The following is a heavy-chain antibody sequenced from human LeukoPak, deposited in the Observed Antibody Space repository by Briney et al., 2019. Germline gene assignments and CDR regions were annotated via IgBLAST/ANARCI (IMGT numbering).Heavy chain of an antibody. CDR2: IYTSGST. J-gene: IGHJ5*02. V-gene: IGHV4-61*02. CDR1: GGSISSGSCY. Sequence: PSETLSLTCTVSGGSISSGSCYWSWIRHPAGKGLEWIGGIYTSGSTNYNPSLKSRVTISVDTSKNQFSLKLSSVTAADTAVYYCARGGYYGSGNDFRFDPWGQGTLVTVSS. CDR3: ARGGYYGSGNDFRFDP. D-gene: IGHD3-10*01.